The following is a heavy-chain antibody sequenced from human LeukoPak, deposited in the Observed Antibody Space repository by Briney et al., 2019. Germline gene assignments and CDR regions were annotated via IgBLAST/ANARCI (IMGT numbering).Heavy chain of an antibody. D-gene: IGHD3-16*02. CDR2: INAGNGNT. Sequence: ASVKVSRKASGYTFTSYAMHWVRQATGQRLEWMGWINAGNGNTKYSQEFQCRVPITRDTSASTAYKELSSLRSEDMAVYYCARELSRGTDYWAREPWSPSPQ. J-gene: IGHJ4*02. CDR1: GYTFTSYA. CDR3: ARELSRGTDY. V-gene: IGHV1-3*03.